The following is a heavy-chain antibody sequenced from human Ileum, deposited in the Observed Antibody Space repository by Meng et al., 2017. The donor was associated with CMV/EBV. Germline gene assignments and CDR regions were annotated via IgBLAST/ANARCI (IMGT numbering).Heavy chain of an antibody. D-gene: IGHD2-15*01. J-gene: IGHJ4*02. Sequence: AASGFTFSSYSMNWVRQAPGKGLEWVSSISSSSSYIYYADSVKGRFTISRDNAKNSLYLQMNSLRAEDTAVYYCARTYGVVVAQSDYWGQGTLVTVSS. CDR2: ISSSSSYI. CDR1: GFTFSSYS. V-gene: IGHV3-21*01. CDR3: ARTYGVVVAQSDY.